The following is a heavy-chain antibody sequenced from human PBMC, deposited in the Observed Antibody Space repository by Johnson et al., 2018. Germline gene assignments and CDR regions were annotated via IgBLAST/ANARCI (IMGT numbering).Heavy chain of an antibody. CDR3: ASYSGYDPELDY. CDR2: IIPILGIA. J-gene: IGHJ4*02. Sequence: QVQLVQSGAEVKKPGSSVKVSCKASGGTFSSYTISWVRQAPGQGLEWMGRIIPILGIANYAQKFQGRVTITADKSTSTAYMELSSLRSEDTAVYYCASYSGYDPELDYWGQGTLVTVSS. CDR1: GGTFSSYT. D-gene: IGHD5-12*01. V-gene: IGHV1-69*09.